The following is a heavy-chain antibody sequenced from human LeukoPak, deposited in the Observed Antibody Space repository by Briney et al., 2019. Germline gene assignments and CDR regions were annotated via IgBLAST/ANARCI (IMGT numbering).Heavy chain of an antibody. CDR3: ARQGAYYDYVWGSYRYSDY. CDR2: IKQDGSEN. J-gene: IGHJ4*02. D-gene: IGHD3-16*02. V-gene: IGHV3-7*01. CDR1: EFTFSIYW. Sequence: GGSLRLSCAASEFTFSIYWMSWVRQAPGKGLEWVANIKQDGSENYYVDSVKGRFTISRDNAKNSLYLQMNSLRAEDTAVYYCARQGAYYDYVWGSYRYSDYWGQGTLVTVSS.